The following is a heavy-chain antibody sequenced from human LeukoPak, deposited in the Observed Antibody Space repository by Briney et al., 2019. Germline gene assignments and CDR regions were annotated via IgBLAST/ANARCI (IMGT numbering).Heavy chain of an antibody. Sequence: PGGSLRLSCVGSGFTFRNYETNWVRQAPGKGLEWVSYISTTGRTIYYADSVKGRFTISRDNVDNLLSLQMDSLRVEDTATYYCAHSLGGNLIDYWGQGTLVTVSS. V-gene: IGHV3-48*03. CDR1: GFTFRNYE. J-gene: IGHJ4*02. D-gene: IGHD1-26*01. CDR3: AHSLGGNLIDY. CDR2: ISTTGRTI.